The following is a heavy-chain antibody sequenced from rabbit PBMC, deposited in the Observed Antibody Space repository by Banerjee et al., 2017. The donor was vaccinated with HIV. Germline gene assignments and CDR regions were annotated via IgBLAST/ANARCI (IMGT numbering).Heavy chain of an antibody. CDR3: ARDHDYAGSNGMDL. CDR1: GFSFSSSYY. V-gene: IGHV1S40*01. CDR2: IYAGSSGST. D-gene: IGHD4-2*01. Sequence: QSLEESGGDLVKPGASLTLTCTASGFSFSSSYYMCWVRQAPGKGLEWIACIYAGSSGSTYYASWAKGRFTISKTSSTTVTLQMTSLTAADTATYFCARDHDYAGSNGMDLWGQGTLVTVS. J-gene: IGHJ6*01.